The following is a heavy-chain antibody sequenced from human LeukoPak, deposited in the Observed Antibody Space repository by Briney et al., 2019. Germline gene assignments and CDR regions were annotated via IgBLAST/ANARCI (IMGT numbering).Heavy chain of an antibody. J-gene: IGHJ3*02. CDR2: IYYTGST. D-gene: IGHD3-22*01. CDR1: GGSISNYY. Sequence: SETLSLTCTVSGGSISNYYWNWIRQPPGKGLEWIGYIYYTGSTNYNPSLKSRVTMSVDTSKNQFSLNLKSVTPEDTAVCYCARWSSGYYDAFDIWGQGTMVTVSS. CDR3: ARWSSGYYDAFDI. V-gene: IGHV4-59*01.